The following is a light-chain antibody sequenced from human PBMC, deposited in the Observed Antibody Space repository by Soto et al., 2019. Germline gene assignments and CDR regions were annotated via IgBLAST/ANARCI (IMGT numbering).Light chain of an antibody. CDR1: TSDVGSYNY. J-gene: IGLJ2*01. CDR2: EVS. CDR3: SSYTTYSTVI. V-gene: IGLV2-14*01. Sequence: QAVVTQPASVSGSPGQSITISCTGTTSDVGSYNYVSWFQHHPGKAPKLMIYEVSYRPSGVSNRFSGSKSGNTASLTISGLQPEDEADYYCSSYTTYSTVIFGGGTKVTVL.